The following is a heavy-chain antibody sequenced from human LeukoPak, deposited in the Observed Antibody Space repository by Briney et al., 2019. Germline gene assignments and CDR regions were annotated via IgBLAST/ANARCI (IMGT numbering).Heavy chain of an antibody. D-gene: IGHD1-26*01. CDR3: VRGLQEWDLRRDY. CDR1: GFPFNNYW. J-gene: IGHJ4*02. CDR2: INTEGSST. Sequence: GGPLRLSCAASGFPFNNYWMHWVRHAPGKGLVGVSRINTEGSSTNYADSVEGRFTISRDNAKNTLFLYMNSLRVEDTAVYYCVRGLQEWDLRRDYWGQGTLVTVSS. V-gene: IGHV3-74*01.